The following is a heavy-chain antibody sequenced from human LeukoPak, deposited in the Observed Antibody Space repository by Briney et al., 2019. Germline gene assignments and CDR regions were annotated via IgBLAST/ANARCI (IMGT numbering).Heavy chain of an antibody. D-gene: IGHD3-16*02. J-gene: IGHJ4*02. CDR3: ARGIMITFGGLIDPDY. CDR2: INPNSGGT. Sequence: ASVKVSCKASGYIFTGYYMHWVRQAPEQGLEWMGRINPNSGGTNYAQKFQGRVTMTRDTSISTAYMELSRLRSDDTAVYYCARGIMITFGGLIDPDYWGQGTLVTVSS. V-gene: IGHV1-2*06. CDR1: GYIFTGYY.